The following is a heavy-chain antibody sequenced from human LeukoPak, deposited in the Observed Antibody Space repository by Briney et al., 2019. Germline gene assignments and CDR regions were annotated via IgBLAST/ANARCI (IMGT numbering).Heavy chain of an antibody. CDR1: GGSFSGYY. J-gene: IGHJ4*02. D-gene: IGHD2-15*01. V-gene: IGHV4-34*01. Sequence: SETLSLTCAVYGGSFSGYYWSWIRQPPGKGLEWIGEINHSESTNYNPSLKSRVTISVDTSKNQFSLRLSSVTAADTAVYYCARLYCMSAGCYEIYWGQGTLVTVSS. CDR2: INHSEST. CDR3: ARLYCMSAGCYEIY.